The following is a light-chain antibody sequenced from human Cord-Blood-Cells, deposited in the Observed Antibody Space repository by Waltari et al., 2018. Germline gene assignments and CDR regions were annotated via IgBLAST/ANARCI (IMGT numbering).Light chain of an antibody. CDR1: SSDVGGYNY. CDR3: SSYTSSSNVV. J-gene: IGLJ2*01. V-gene: IGLV2-14*01. Sequence: QSALTQPASVSGSPGPSITISCTGTSSDVGGYNYVSWYQQHPGKAPKLMIYDVSNRPSGVSNRFSGSKSSNTASLTISGLQAEDEADYYCSSYTSSSNVVFGGGTKLTVL. CDR2: DVS.